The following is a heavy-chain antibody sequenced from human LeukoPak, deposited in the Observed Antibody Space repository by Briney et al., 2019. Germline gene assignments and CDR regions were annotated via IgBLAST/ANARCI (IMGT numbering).Heavy chain of an antibody. V-gene: IGHV1-46*01. J-gene: IGHJ6*02. CDR2: INPGDGST. CDR3: ARAAVHCYSVMDV. Sequence: ASVKVSCKASGYTFTTYHIHWVRQAPGQGLEWMGIINPGDGSTSYAQKFQGRVTVTRDTSTSTVYMDLSSLRSEDTAVYYCARAAVHCYSVMDVWGQGTTVTVFS. D-gene: IGHD6-25*01. CDR1: GYTFTTYH.